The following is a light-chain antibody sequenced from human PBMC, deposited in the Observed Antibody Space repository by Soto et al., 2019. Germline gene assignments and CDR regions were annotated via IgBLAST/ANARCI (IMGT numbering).Light chain of an antibody. Sequence: EVVLTQSPATLSLSPRQRATLSCRASQNIRSDLAWYQQKPGQAPRLLIYDVSNRATGIPDRFTGSGSGTDFTLTISRLEPEDFAIYYCQQRNTWITFGQGTRLEIK. CDR1: QNIRSD. CDR3: QQRNTWIT. V-gene: IGKV3-11*01. CDR2: DVS. J-gene: IGKJ5*01.